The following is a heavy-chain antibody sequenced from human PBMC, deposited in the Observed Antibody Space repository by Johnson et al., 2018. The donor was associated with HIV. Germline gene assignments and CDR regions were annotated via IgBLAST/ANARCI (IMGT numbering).Heavy chain of an antibody. CDR1: GFSSSNAD. V-gene: IGHV3-66*01. CDR2: IYSGGST. Sequence: VQLVESWGGLVQPGGSLRLSCAASGFSSSNADMHWVCQATGKGLEWVSVIYSGGSTYYADSVKGRFTISRDNSKNTLYLQMNSLRAEDTAVYYCARDEGPHAFDIWGQGTMVTVSS. CDR3: ARDEGPHAFDI. J-gene: IGHJ3*02.